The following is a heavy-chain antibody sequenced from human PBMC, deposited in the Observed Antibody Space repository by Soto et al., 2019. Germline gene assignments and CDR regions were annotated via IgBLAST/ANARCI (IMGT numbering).Heavy chain of an antibody. CDR3: ARDLRYFDPWAY. CDR2: ISSSSSTI. Sequence: GSLRLSCAASGFTFRSYSMNWVRQAPGKGLEWVSYISSSSSTIYYADSVKGRFTISRDNAKNSLYLQMNSLRAEDTAVYYCARDLRYFDPWAYWGQGTLVTVSS. J-gene: IGHJ4*02. CDR1: GFTFRSYS. D-gene: IGHD3-9*01. V-gene: IGHV3-48*01.